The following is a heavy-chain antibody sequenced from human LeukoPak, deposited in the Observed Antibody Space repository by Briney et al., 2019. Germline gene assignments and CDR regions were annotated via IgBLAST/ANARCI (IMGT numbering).Heavy chain of an antibody. CDR1: GFTLSSYA. D-gene: IGHD3-9*01. CDR2: ISYDGSNK. J-gene: IGHJ4*02. CDR3: AREGYDYDILTGYYGRRFDY. V-gene: IGHV3-30-3*01. Sequence: LSGRSLRLSCAASGFTLSSYAMHWVRQAPGKGLEWVAVISYDGSNKYYADSVKGRFTISRDNSKNTLYLQMNSLRAEDTAVYYCAREGYDYDILTGYYGRRFDYWGQGTLVTVSS.